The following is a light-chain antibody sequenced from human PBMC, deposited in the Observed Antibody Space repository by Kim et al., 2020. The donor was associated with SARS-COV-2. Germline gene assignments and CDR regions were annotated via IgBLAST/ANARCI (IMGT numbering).Light chain of an antibody. CDR2: GKN. CDR1: SLRSYY. CDR3: NSRASNDNVV. V-gene: IGLV3-19*01. J-gene: IGLJ2*01. Sequence: SSELTQDPAVSVALGQTVRITCQGDSLRSYYATWYHQKPGQAPILVIYGKNNRPSGIPHRFSGSSPGNTASLTIPGTQAGDEADYYCNSRASNDNVVFGG.